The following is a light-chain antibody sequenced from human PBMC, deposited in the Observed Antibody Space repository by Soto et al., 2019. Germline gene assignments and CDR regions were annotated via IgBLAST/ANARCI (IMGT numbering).Light chain of an antibody. Sequence: IVMTQSPDSLPVSLGERATINCKSSQSVLYSSNNKNYLAWYQQKSGQPPKLLIYWASTRESGVPDRFSGSGSGTDFTLTISSLQTEDVAVYYCQQYYSSPLTFGGGTKVDIK. CDR1: QSVLYSSNNKNY. CDR2: WAS. J-gene: IGKJ4*01. CDR3: QQYYSSPLT. V-gene: IGKV4-1*01.